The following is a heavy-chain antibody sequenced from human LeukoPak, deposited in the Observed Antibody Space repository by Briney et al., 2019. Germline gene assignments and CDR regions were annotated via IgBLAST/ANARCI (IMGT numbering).Heavy chain of an antibody. CDR2: IIPIFGTA. V-gene: IGHV1-69*13. CDR3: ARGGIAVAGRGALDY. J-gene: IGHJ4*02. CDR1: GGTFSSYA. D-gene: IGHD6-19*01. Sequence: SVKVSCKASGGTFSSYAISWVRQAPGQGLEWMGGIIPIFGTANYAQKFQGRVTITADESTSTAYMELSSLRSEDTAVYYCARGGIAVAGRGALDYWGQGTLVTVSS.